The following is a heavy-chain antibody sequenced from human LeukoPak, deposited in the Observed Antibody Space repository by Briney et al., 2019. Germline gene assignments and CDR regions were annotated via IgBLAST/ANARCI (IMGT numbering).Heavy chain of an antibody. V-gene: IGHV3-21*06. J-gene: IGHJ4*02. CDR1: GFTFSNYT. Sequence: GGSLRLSCAASGFTFSNYTMNWVRQTPGKGLEWVSSISSGRGYIYYADSVKGRFTISRDNAKNSLYLQMNSLRAEDTAVYYCAREEAAAAGSTFDYWGQGTLVTVSS. D-gene: IGHD6-13*01. CDR2: ISSGRGYI. CDR3: AREEAAAAGSTFDY.